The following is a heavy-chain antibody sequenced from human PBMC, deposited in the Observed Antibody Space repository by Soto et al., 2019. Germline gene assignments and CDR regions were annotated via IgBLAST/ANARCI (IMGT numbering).Heavy chain of an antibody. V-gene: IGHV4-59*02. Sequence: PSETRSLTCFVSGGSVTSHHCSLILQFPGHGLESIAYTSYTGNANYNPSLQSRVTISLDTSKNQLSLKLPSMTAEHTAVYYCARAMTAGLTHYFDTWGQGTMVTVSS. J-gene: IGHJ5*02. CDR3: ARAMTAGLTHYFDT. CDR2: TSYTGNA. CDR1: GGSVTSHH. D-gene: IGHD2-21*02.